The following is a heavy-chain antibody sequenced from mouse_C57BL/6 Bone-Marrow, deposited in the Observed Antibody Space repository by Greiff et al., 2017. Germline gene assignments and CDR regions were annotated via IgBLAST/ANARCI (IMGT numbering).Heavy chain of an antibody. V-gene: IGHV14-4*01. Sequence: VQLKESGAELVRPGASVKLSCTASGFNIKDDYMHWVKQRPEQGLEWIGWIDPENGDTEYASKFQGKATITVATSSNTAYLQLSSLTSEDTAVYCCTRIAYWGQGTLVTVSA. CDR2: IDPENGDT. J-gene: IGHJ3*01. CDR1: GFNIKDDY. CDR3: TRIAY.